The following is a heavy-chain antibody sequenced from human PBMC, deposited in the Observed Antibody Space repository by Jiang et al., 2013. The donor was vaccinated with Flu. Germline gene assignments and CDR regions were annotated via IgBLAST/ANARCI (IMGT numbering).Heavy chain of an antibody. CDR3: ARYDYIWGTYRYSFES. Sequence: PGLVKPSETLSLTCTVSGGSVNSGSYYWSWMRQPPGKELEWIGYIYYSGFTYYNPSLKSRVTISLNMSKNQFSLKLSSVTAADTAVYYCARYDYIWGTYRYSFESWGQGTLVTVSS. J-gene: IGHJ5*01. CDR2: IYYSGFT. D-gene: IGHD3-16*02. CDR1: GGSVNSGSYY. V-gene: IGHV4-61*01.